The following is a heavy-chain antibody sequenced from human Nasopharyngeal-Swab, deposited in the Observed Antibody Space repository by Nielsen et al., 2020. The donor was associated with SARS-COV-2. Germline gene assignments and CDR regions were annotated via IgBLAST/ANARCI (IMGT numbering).Heavy chain of an antibody. J-gene: IGHJ4*02. CDR1: GYSISSGYY. CDR3: AREGLITMIVVEPFDY. D-gene: IGHD3-22*01. Sequence: SETLSLTCTVSGYSISSGYYWGWIRQPPGKGLEWIGSIYHSGSTYYNPSLKSRVTISVDTSKNQFSLKLSSVTAADTAVYYCAREGLITMIVVEPFDYWGQGTLVPVSS. V-gene: IGHV4-38-2*02. CDR2: IYHSGST.